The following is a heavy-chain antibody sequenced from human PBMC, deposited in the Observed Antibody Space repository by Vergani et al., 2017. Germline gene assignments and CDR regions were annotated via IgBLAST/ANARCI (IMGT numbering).Heavy chain of an antibody. CDR2: ISGSGGST. V-gene: IGHV3-23*01. D-gene: IGHD3-22*01. Sequence: EVQLLESGGGLVQPGGSLRLSCAASGFTFSSYAMSWVRQAPGKGLEWVSAISGSGGSTYYADSVKGRFTISRDNSKNTLDLQMNRLRAEDTAVYYCANTQTKYYYDSSGYYLDYYYGMDVWGQGTTVTVSS. CDR1: GFTFSSYA. J-gene: IGHJ6*02. CDR3: ANTQTKYYYDSSGYYLDYYYGMDV.